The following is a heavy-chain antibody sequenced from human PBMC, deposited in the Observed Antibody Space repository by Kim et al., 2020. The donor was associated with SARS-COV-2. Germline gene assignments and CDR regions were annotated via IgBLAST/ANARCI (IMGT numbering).Heavy chain of an antibody. CDR3: ARGPMPSGHSDD. D-gene: IGHD2-2*01. CDR1: GGSFSGYY. CDR2: ITHSGST. V-gene: IGHV4-34*01. Sequence: SETLSLTCAVYGGSFSGYYWGWIRQPPGKELEWIGEITHSGSTNYNPSLKSRVTLSADTSKNQFSLRLNSVTAADAAEYYCARGPMPSGHSDDWGQGILV. J-gene: IGHJ4*02.